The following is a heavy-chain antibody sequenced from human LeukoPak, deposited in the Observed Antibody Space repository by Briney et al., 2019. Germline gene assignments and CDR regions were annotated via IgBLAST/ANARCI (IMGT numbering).Heavy chain of an antibody. CDR1: GYTFTVYY. Sequence: AASVTVSYKASGYTFTVYYMHWVRQAPGQGLEWMGWINPNSGGTNYAQKFQGRVTMTRDTSISTAYMELSRLRSDDTAVYYCARAGTTDAFDIWGQGTMVTVSS. CDR2: INPNSGGT. CDR3: ARAGTTDAFDI. V-gene: IGHV1-2*02. D-gene: IGHD1-7*01. J-gene: IGHJ3*02.